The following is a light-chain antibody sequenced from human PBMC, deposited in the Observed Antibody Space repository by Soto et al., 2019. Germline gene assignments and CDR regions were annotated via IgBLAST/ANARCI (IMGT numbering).Light chain of an antibody. CDR3: QQYSNWPIT. CDR1: QSVSSY. Sequence: EIVMTRSPATLSVSPGERATLSCRASQSVSSYLAWYQQKPGQAPRLLIYDASNRATGIPDRFSGSGSGTDFTLTFSSLEPEDFAVYYCQQYSNWPITFGQGTRLEIK. J-gene: IGKJ5*01. V-gene: IGKV3-11*01. CDR2: DAS.